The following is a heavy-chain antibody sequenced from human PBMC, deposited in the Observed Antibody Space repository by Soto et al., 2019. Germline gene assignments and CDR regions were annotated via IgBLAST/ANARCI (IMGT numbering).Heavy chain of an antibody. CDR1: GGSISSGGYY. CDR2: IYYSGST. D-gene: IGHD3-10*01. CDR3: GRREFP. Sequence: QVQLQESGPGLVKPSQTLSLTCTVSGGSISSGGYYWTWIRQHPGKGLEWIGYIYYSGSTYYNPSLQSRVTRSVGTCKNQLCLKRSCVSAAGTAVDYCGRREFPWGQGTRVTVSS. V-gene: IGHV4-31*03. J-gene: IGHJ5*02.